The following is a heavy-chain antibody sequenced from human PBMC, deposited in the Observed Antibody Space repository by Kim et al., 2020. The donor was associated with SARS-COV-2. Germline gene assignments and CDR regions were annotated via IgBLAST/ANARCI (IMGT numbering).Heavy chain of an antibody. CDR2: ILLLTNGGST. V-gene: IGHV3-23*01. CDR1: GFTFKNNA. J-gene: IGHJ6*02. Sequence: GGSLRLSCAASGFTFKNNAMTWVRQAPGKGLEWVSTILLLTNGGSTYYADSVKGRFTISRDDSKNTLYLQMNSLRAEDTALYYCVKGRYGMDVWGQGTTVTVSS. CDR3: VKGRYGMDV.